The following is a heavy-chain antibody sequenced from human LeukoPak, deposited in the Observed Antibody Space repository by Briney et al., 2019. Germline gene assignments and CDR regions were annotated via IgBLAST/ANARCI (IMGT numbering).Heavy chain of an antibody. Sequence: GGSLRLSCAASGFTFSSYAMSWVRQAPGKGLEWVSAISGSGGSTYYADSVKGRFTISRDNSKNTLYLQMNSLRAEDTAVYYCAKGPGPYCSGGSCNYWGQGTLVTVSS. J-gene: IGHJ4*02. CDR2: ISGSGGST. CDR1: GFTFSSYA. V-gene: IGHV3-23*01. D-gene: IGHD2-15*01. CDR3: AKGPGPYCSGGSCNY.